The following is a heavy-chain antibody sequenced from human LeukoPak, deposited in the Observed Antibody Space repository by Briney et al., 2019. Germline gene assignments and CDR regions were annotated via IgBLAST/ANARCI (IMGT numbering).Heavy chain of an antibody. CDR1: GGSISSYY. CDR3: ARGDYDILTGALHYFDY. D-gene: IGHD3-9*01. V-gene: IGHV4-59*01. CDR2: IYYSGST. J-gene: IGHJ4*02. Sequence: SETLSLTCTVSGGSISSYYWSWIRQPPGKGLEWIGYIYYSGSTNYNPSLKSRVTVSVDTSKNQFSLKLSSVTAADTAVYYCARGDYDILTGALHYFDYWGQGTLVTVSS.